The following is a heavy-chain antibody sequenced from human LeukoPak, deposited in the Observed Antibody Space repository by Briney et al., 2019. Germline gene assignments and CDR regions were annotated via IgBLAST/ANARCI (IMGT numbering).Heavy chain of an antibody. CDR1: GFTFSSYA. Sequence: GGSLRLSCAASGFTFSSYAMSWVRQAPGKGLEWVSTISGSGGSTYFADSVKGRFTISRDNSKNTLYLQMNSLRAEDTAVFYCARDPWGGYFDLWGRGTLVTVSS. CDR3: ARDPWGGYFDL. V-gene: IGHV3-23*01. CDR2: ISGSGGST. J-gene: IGHJ2*01. D-gene: IGHD3-16*01.